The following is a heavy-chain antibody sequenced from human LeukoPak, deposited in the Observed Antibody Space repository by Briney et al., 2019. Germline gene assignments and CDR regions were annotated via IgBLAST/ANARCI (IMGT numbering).Heavy chain of an antibody. CDR2: ISGYSGKT. D-gene: IGHD5-18*01. J-gene: IGHJ4*02. V-gene: IGHV1-18*01. CDR3: ARQVDITMAPPDH. CDR1: GYTFTNYG. Sequence: EASVKVSCKTSGYTFTNYGISWVRQAPGQGLEWMGWISGYSGKTDYAQKFQGRVTMTTDTSTTTAYIELRRLRSDDTAVYYCARQVDITMAPPDHWGQGTLVTVSS.